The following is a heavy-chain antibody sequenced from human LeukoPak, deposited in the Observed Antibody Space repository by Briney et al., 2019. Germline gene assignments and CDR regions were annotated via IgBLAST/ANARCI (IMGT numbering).Heavy chain of an antibody. J-gene: IGHJ4*02. V-gene: IGHV1-24*01. Sequence: ASVKVSCKVSGYALTELSMHWVRQAPGKGLEWMGGFDPEDGETIYAQKFQGRVTMTEDTSTDTAYMELSSLRSEDTAVYYCATDPLPYSSSWYGKLGYWGQGTLVTVSS. D-gene: IGHD6-13*01. CDR1: GYALTELS. CDR2: FDPEDGET. CDR3: ATDPLPYSSSWYGKLGY.